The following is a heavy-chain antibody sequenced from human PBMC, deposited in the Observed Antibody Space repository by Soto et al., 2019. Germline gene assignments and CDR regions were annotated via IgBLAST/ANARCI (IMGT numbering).Heavy chain of an antibody. J-gene: IGHJ4*02. CDR1: GFTFSSYA. CDR3: ARAIWGSYQVDY. Sequence: GGSLRLSCAASGFTFSSYAMHWVRQAPGKGLEYVSAISSNGGSTYYANSVKGRFTISRDNSKNTLYLQMGSLRAEDMAVYYCARAIWGSYQVDYWGQGTLVTVSS. CDR2: ISSNGGST. V-gene: IGHV3-64*01. D-gene: IGHD3-16*02.